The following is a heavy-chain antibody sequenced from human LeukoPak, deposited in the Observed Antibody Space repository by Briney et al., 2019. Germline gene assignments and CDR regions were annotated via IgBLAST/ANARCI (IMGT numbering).Heavy chain of an antibody. V-gene: IGHV3-23*01. CDR1: GFTFTGYG. CDR2: IRGSGGST. CDR3: ARTTEGGYTYDYFYYYYMDV. Sequence: GGSLRLSCAASGFTFTGYGMSWVRQAPGKGLEWVSGIRGSGGSTSYADSVKGRFTISRDNSKNTLYLQMNSLRAEDTAVYYCARTTEGGYTYDYFYYYYMDVWGKGTTVTISS. J-gene: IGHJ6*03. D-gene: IGHD5-18*01.